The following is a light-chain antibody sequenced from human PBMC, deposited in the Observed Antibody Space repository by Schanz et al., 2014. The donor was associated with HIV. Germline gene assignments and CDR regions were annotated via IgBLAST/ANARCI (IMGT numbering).Light chain of an antibody. V-gene: IGKV4-1*01. CDR1: QNLLYKSNSKNY. CDR3: QQYYRTPWT. J-gene: IGKJ1*01. Sequence: DIVMTQSPDSLAVSLGEKATINCTSRQNLLYKSNSKNYLAWYQQKLGQPPKLLIYWASTRESGVPDRFSGSGSGTHFSLTISGLQAEDVAVYYCQQYYRTPWTFGQGTKVEIK. CDR2: WAS.